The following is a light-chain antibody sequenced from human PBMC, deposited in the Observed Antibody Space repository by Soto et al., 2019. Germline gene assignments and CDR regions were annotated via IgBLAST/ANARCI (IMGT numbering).Light chain of an antibody. CDR3: QQYGSSPWT. Sequence: EIVLTQSPGTLSLSPGERATLSCRASQSVSSSDLAWYQQKPGQAPRLLIYGASSRATGIPDRFSGSGSGTDFTLTISRLEPEGFAVYYCQQYGSSPWTFGHGTKVEIK. CDR2: GAS. CDR1: QSVSSSD. J-gene: IGKJ1*01. V-gene: IGKV3-20*01.